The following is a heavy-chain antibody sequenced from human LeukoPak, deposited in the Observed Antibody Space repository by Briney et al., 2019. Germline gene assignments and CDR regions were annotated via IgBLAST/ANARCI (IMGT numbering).Heavy chain of an antibody. V-gene: IGHV4-59*01. J-gene: IGHJ3*02. CDR1: GGSISSYY. CDR2: IYYSGST. Sequence: SETLSLTCTVSGGSISSYYWSWIRQPPGKGLEWIGYIYYSGSTHYNPSLKSRVIISVDTSKNQFSLRLSSVTAADTAVYYCAITTGTSSFDAFDIWGQGTMVSVSS. CDR3: AITTGTSSFDAFDI. D-gene: IGHD1-1*01.